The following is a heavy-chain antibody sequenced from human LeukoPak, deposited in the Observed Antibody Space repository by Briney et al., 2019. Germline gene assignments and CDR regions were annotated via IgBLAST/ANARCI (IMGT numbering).Heavy chain of an antibody. V-gene: IGHV3-30*01. CDR2: ISYDGSNK. D-gene: IGHD2-8*01. CDR1: GFTFSSYA. J-gene: IGHJ4*02. Sequence: GGSLRLSCAASGFTFSSYAMHWVRQAPGKGLEWVAVISYDGSNKYYADSVKGRFTISRDNSKNTLYLQMNGLRAEDTAVYYCARAYCTNGVCYSVVDYWGQGTLVTVSS. CDR3: ARAYCTNGVCYSVVDY.